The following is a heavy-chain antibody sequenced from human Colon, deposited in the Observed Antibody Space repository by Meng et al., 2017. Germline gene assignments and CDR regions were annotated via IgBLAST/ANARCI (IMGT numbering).Heavy chain of an antibody. CDR3: ARADCTAGICYQFDN. CDR2: IFYTGSA. Sequence: QAQLQESGPGLVKPSQTLSLTCNVSGLSIGTTGDYWTWIRQRPGKGLEWIGKIFYTGSAHYNPSLKTRAAMSVDRSKNQFSLKLNSVTAADTAVYYCARADCTAGICYQFDNWGQGTLVTVSS. V-gene: IGHV4-31*03. D-gene: IGHD2-8*02. J-gene: IGHJ4*02. CDR1: GLSIGTTGDY.